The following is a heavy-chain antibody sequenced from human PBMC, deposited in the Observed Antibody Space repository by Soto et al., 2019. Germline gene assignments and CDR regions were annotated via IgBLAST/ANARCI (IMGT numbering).Heavy chain of an antibody. CDR3: ARGYGDYGFYYYYYMDV. CDR1: GGSISSGGYY. Sequence: QVQLQESGPGLVKPSQTLSLTCTVSGGSISSGGYYWSWIRQHPGKGLEWIGYIYYSGSTYYNPALKSRVTISVDTSKNQFSLKLSSVTAADTAVYYCARGYGDYGFYYYYYMDVWGKGTTVTVSS. V-gene: IGHV4-31*03. CDR2: IYYSGST. D-gene: IGHD4-17*01. J-gene: IGHJ6*03.